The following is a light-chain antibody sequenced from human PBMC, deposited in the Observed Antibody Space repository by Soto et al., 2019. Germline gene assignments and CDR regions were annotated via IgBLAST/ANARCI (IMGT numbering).Light chain of an antibody. CDR2: EVS. J-gene: IGLJ1*01. V-gene: IGLV2-14*01. CDR3: SSYTSSSHYV. Sequence: QSVLTQPASVSGSPGQSITISCTGTSSDVGGYNYVSWYQQHPGKAPKLMIYEVSNRPSGVSNRFSGSKSGNTASLTISGLQAEDEADYYCSSYTSSSHYVFGPGTKVTVL. CDR1: SSDVGGYNY.